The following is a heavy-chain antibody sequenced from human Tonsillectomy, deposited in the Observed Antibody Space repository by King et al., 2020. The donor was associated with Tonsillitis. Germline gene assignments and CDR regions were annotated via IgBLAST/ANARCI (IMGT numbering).Heavy chain of an antibody. J-gene: IGHJ4*02. Sequence: VQLQESGPGLVKPSETLSLTCTVSGGSISSYYWSWIRQPAGKGLEWIGRIYTSGSTNYNPSLKSRVTMSVDTSKNQFSLKLSSVTAADTAVYYCARESKEGPDYGGNPTFDYWGQGTLVTVSS. CDR3: ARESKEGPDYGGNPTFDY. CDR2: IYTSGST. D-gene: IGHD4-23*01. V-gene: IGHV4-4*07. CDR1: GGSISSYY.